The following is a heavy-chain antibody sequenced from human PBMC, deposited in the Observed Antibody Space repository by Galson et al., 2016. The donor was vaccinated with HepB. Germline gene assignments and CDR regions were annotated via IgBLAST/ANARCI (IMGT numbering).Heavy chain of an antibody. CDR3: ARDGGGSLQH. CDR1: GFTFRRYA. D-gene: IGHD2-15*01. Sequence: SLRLSCAASGFTFRRYAMHWVRQAPGKGLEWVAVISYDGNNKYYADSVKGRFTISRDNSKNTLYVQMNSLRGEDTALYYCARDGGGSLQHWGPGTVVIVSS. J-gene: IGHJ1*01. V-gene: IGHV3-30-3*01. CDR2: ISYDGNNK.